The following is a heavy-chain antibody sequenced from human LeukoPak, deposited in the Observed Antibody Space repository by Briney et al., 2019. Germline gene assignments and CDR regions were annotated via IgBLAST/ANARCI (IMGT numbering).Heavy chain of an antibody. CDR1: GFTFSNYA. CDR2: ISGSGGNT. D-gene: IGHD1-26*01. J-gene: IGHJ4*02. CDR3: AKAIVGAYFDY. Sequence: GGSLRLSCAASGFTFSNYAMSWVRQAPGKGLEWVSAISGSGGNTYYADSVKGRFTISGDNSKNTLYLQLNSLRAEDTAVYYCAKAIVGAYFDYWGQGTLVTVSS. V-gene: IGHV3-23*01.